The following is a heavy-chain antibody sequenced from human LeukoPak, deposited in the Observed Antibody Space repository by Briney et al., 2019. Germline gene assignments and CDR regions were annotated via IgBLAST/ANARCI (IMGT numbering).Heavy chain of an antibody. V-gene: IGHV1-2*04. CDR1: GGTFSSYA. CDR3: ARGGVDTARGFYYYGMDV. Sequence: GASVKVSCKASGGTFSSYAISWVRQAPGQGLEWMGWINPNSGGTNYAQKFQGWVTMTRDTSISTAYMELSRLRSDDTAVYYCARGGVDTARGFYYYGMDVWGQGTTVTVSS. J-gene: IGHJ6*02. D-gene: IGHD5-18*01. CDR2: INPNSGGT.